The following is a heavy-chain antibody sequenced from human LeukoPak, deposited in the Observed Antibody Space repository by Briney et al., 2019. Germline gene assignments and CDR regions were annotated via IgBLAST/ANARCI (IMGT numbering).Heavy chain of an antibody. CDR2: ISAYSGNT. J-gene: IGHJ3*02. V-gene: IGHV1-18*01. CDR3: ARKGRITMVRGDDALAI. CDR1: GYTFTSYG. D-gene: IGHD3-10*01. Sequence: ASVKVSCKASGYTFTSYGISWVRQAPGQGLEWMRWISAYSGNTNYAQKLQGRGTMTTDTSTSTAYMELRSLRSDDTAVYYCARKGRITMVRGDDALAIWGQGTMVTVSS.